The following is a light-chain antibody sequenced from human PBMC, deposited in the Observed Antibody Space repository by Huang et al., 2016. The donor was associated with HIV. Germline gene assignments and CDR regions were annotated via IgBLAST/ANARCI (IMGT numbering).Light chain of an antibody. J-gene: IGKJ2*01. Sequence: EIVMTQSPATLSVSPGERATLSCRASQSVSSNLAWYQQKPGLPPRLLIYDASVRAPGIPDRFSGGGSGTDFTLTISRLEPEDFAVYYCQQYGSSSYTFGQGTKLEIK. V-gene: IGKV3D-20*01. CDR3: QQYGSSSYT. CDR1: QSVSSN. CDR2: DAS.